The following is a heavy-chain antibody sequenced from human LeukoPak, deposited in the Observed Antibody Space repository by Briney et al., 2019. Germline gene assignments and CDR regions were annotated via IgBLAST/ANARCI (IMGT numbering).Heavy chain of an antibody. CDR1: GFTFSSYA. V-gene: IGHV3-30-3*01. Sequence: GGSLRLSCAASGFTFSSYAMHWVRQAPGKGLEWVAVISYDGSNKYYADSVKGRFTISRDNSKNTPYLQMNSLRAEDTAVYYCARSARLLRYFDWSSDYWGQGTLVTVSS. CDR3: ARSARLLRYFDWSSDY. J-gene: IGHJ4*02. CDR2: ISYDGSNK. D-gene: IGHD3-9*01.